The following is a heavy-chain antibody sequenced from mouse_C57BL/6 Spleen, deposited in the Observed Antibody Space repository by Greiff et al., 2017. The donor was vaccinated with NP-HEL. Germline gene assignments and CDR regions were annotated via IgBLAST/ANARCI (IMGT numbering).Heavy chain of an antibody. J-gene: IGHJ3*01. CDR2: IYPSDSET. Sequence: QLQQPGAELVRPGSSVKLSCKASGYTFTSYWMDWVKQRPGQGLEWIGNIYPSDSETHYNQKFKDKATLTVDKSSSTAYMQLSSLTSEDSAVYYCARYSSGYWFAYWGQGTLVTVSA. CDR1: GYTFTSYW. D-gene: IGHD3-2*02. CDR3: ARYSSGYWFAY. V-gene: IGHV1-61*01.